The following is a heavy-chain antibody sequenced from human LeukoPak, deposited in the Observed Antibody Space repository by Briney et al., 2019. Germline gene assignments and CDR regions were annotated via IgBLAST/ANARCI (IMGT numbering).Heavy chain of an antibody. Sequence: KPSETLSLACTVSGGSISSSSYYWGWIRQPPGKGLEWIESSYYSGSTYYNPSLKSRVTISVDTSKNQFSLKLSSVTAADTAVYYCARQGCGADCKYYYYYYMDVWGKGTTVTVSS. CDR3: ARQGCGADCKYYYYYYMDV. V-gene: IGHV4-39*01. CDR1: GGSISSSSYY. J-gene: IGHJ6*03. CDR2: SYYSGST. D-gene: IGHD2-21*02.